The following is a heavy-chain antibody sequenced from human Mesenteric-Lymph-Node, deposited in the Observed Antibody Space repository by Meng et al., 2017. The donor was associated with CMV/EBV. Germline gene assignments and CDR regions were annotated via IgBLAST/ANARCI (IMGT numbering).Heavy chain of an antibody. CDR2: ISPNTGDT. Sequence: QVQLVQSVAEVKKSGASVKVSCKASGYSFTGYSIHWVRQAPGQGLEWMGRISPNTGDTIYEENFQGRVTMTRDTSINTAYMELSSLTSDGTAVYYCGRGQQTFDPWGQGTLVTVSS. J-gene: IGHJ5*02. D-gene: IGHD1-1*01. CDR1: GYSFTGYS. V-gene: IGHV1-2*06. CDR3: GRGQQTFDP.